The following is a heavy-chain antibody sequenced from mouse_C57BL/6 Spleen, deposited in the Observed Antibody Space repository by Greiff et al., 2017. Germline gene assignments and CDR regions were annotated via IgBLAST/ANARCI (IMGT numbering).Heavy chain of an antibody. D-gene: IGHD2-3*01. CDR3: ARWLLRYDPMDY. CDR2: IDPSDSYT. V-gene: IGHV1-59*01. Sequence: QVQLQQSGAELVRPGTSVKLSCKASGYTFTSYWMHWVKQRPGQGLEWIGVIDPSDSYTNYNQKFKGKATLTVDTSSSTAYMQLSSLTSEDSAVYYCARWLLRYDPMDYWGQGTSVTVSS. J-gene: IGHJ4*01. CDR1: GYTFTSYW.